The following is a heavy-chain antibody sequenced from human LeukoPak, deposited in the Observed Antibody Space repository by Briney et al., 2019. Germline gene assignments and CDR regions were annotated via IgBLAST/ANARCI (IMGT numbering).Heavy chain of an antibody. V-gene: IGHV3-23*01. CDR1: GFTFSSYA. D-gene: IGHD3-22*01. J-gene: IGHJ4*02. CDR2: ISASGGTT. CDR3: AKDLSSGYPYYFDY. Sequence: PGGSLRLSCAASGFTFSSYAMRWVRQAPRKGLEWVSAISASGGTTYYADSVKGRFTISRDNSKNTLYLQMNSLRAEDTAVYYCAKDLSSGYPYYFDYWGQGTLVTVSS.